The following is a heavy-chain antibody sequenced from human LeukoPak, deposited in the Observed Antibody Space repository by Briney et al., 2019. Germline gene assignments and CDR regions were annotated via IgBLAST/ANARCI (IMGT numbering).Heavy chain of an antibody. CDR3: ARAGASSGYTPPADY. J-gene: IGHJ4*02. CDR2: IYSGGST. Sequence: GGSLRLSCAASGFTVSSNYMSWVRQAPGKGLEWVSVIYSGGSTYYADSVKGRFTISRDNSKNTLYLQMNSLRAEDTAVYYCARAGASSGYTPPADYWGQGTLVTVSS. D-gene: IGHD3-22*01. V-gene: IGHV3-66*01. CDR1: GFTVSSNY.